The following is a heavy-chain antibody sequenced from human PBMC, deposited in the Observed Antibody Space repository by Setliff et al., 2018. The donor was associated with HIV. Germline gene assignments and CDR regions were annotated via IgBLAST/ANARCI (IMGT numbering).Heavy chain of an antibody. V-gene: IGHV3-13*01. D-gene: IGHD3-22*01. CDR3: AREIVTLYTGGNYLYGIDV. CDR2: IGTGGDT. J-gene: IGHJ6*02. Sequence: GGSLRLPCEASGFIFSNHDFHWVRQAAAKGLEWVAAIGTGGDTYYVDSVKGRFTISRENARNSLYLQMNSLRAGDTAVYYCAREIVTLYTGGNYLYGIDVWGQGTAVTVSS. CDR1: GFIFSNHD.